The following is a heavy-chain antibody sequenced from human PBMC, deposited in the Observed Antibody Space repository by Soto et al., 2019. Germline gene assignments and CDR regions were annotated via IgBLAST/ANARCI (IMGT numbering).Heavy chain of an antibody. CDR1: GLTFGRYW. Sequence: GGSLRLSCEASGLTFGRYWMYWVRQVPGKGLVWVSSINSDGTSSTYADSVKGRFTISRDNAKNTVYLQMNSLRAEDTAIYYCSSYDFLSGHHLPYAWSQGTMVTVSS. V-gene: IGHV3-74*03. CDR3: SSYDFLSGHHLPYA. D-gene: IGHD3-3*01. J-gene: IGHJ6*02. CDR2: INSDGTSS.